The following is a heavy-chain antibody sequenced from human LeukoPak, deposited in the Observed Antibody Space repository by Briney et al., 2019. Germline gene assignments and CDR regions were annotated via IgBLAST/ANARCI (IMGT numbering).Heavy chain of an antibody. D-gene: IGHD5-18*01. CDR2: INHGGSS. V-gene: IGHV4-34*01. J-gene: IGHJ5*02. CDR1: GGSFSAYY. CDR3: APRGDIEHSYVYGKWFDP. Sequence: PSETLSLTCAVYGGSFSAYYWTWIRQPPGKGLEWIGEINHGGSSNYNSSLRSRVTISVDTSYKQFSLRLSSVTAADAAVYYCAPRGDIEHSYVYGKWFDPWGQGTRVTVSS.